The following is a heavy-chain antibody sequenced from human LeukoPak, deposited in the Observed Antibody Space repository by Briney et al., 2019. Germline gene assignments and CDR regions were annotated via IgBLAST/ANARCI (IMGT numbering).Heavy chain of an antibody. V-gene: IGHV3-30*01. CDR3: ARDSTYWYDSGSSGPHYFDY. CDR1: GFIFSNYA. CDR2: ISSDGSKT. J-gene: IGHJ4*02. D-gene: IGHD3-10*01. Sequence: PGGSLRLSGAASGFIFSNYAMHWVRQAPGKGLEWVALISSDGSKTYHADSVKGRFSISRDNSKSTRYLQLNSLRAEDTSVYYCARDSTYWYDSGSSGPHYFDYWGQGTLVTVSS.